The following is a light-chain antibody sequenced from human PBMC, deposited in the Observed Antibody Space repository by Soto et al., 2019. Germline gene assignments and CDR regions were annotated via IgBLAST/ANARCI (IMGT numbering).Light chain of an antibody. Sequence: EIVMTQSPATLSVSPGERATLSCRASQSVYNNLAWYQQKPGQAPSLLIYDISARATGIPARFSGSGSGTEFTLTISSLQSEDFAVYYCQQYNNWPGTFGQGTKVDIK. CDR3: QQYNNWPGT. J-gene: IGKJ1*01. V-gene: IGKV3-15*01. CDR2: DIS. CDR1: QSVYNN.